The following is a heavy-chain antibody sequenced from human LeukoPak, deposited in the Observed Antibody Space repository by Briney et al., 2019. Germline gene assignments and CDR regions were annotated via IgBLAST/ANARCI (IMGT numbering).Heavy chain of an antibody. J-gene: IGHJ4*02. CDR3: AKDQLTGFGELFGY. D-gene: IGHD3-10*01. V-gene: IGHV3-23*01. Sequence: GGSLRLSCAASGFTFSSYAMSWVRQAPGKGLEWVSAISGSGGSTYYADSVKGRFTTSRDNSKNTLYLQMNSRRAEDTAVYYCAKDQLTGFGELFGYWGQGTLVTVSS. CDR1: GFTFSSYA. CDR2: ISGSGGST.